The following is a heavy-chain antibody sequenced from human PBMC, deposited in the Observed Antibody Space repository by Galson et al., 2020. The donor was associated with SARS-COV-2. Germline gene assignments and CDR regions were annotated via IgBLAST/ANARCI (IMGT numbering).Heavy chain of an antibody. D-gene: IGHD2-15*01. Sequence: SGPTLVKPTETLTLTCTFSGFSLSTFEMRMSWIRQPPGKALEWLARIDWDDDKFYSTSLRTRLTISKDTSKNQVFLTMTNMAPEDTGTYYLARLSLPSTAAWYYFVSWGQGALVTVSP. CDR2: IDWDDDK. J-gene: IGHJ4*02. V-gene: IGHV2-70*04. CDR3: ARLSLPSTAAWYYFVS. CDR1: GFSLSTFEMR.